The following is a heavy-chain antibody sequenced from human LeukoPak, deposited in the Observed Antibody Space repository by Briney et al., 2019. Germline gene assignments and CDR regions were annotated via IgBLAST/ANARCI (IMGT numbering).Heavy chain of an antibody. J-gene: IGHJ4*02. CDR3: ARDHRYAFDT. CDR2: VGISSGNT. D-gene: IGHD5-12*01. V-gene: IGHV3-21*05. CDR1: GFTFSDYS. Sequence: SGGSLRLSCAASGFTFSDYSMNWVRQAPGKGLEWISYVGISSGNTKYADSVKGRFTISGDSAKNSVFLQMNNLRVEDTAVYYWARDHRYAFDTWGQGTLVTVSS.